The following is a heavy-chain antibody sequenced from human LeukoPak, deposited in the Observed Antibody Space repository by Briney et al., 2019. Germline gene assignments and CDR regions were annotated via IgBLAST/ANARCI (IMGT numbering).Heavy chain of an antibody. Sequence: GGSLRLSCAASGFTFSSYAMSWVRQAPGKGLEWVSTISSGGGITYYADSVKGRFTISRDNSKNTLYLQMNSLRAEDTAVYYCAKDLPATRTSDYWGQGTLVTVSS. D-gene: IGHD1-1*01. CDR1: GFTFSSYA. V-gene: IGHV3-23*01. J-gene: IGHJ4*02. CDR3: AKDLPATRTSDY. CDR2: ISSGGGIT.